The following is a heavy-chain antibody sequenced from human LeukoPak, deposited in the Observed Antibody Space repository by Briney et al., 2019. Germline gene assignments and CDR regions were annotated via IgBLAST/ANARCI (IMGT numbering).Heavy chain of an antibody. V-gene: IGHV1-18*01. J-gene: IGHJ4*02. CDR3: ARDPYYYDSSGYYYRDYFDY. CDR2: INAYNGNT. Sequence: ASVKVSCKASGYTFTSYGISWVRQAPGQGLEWMGWINAYNGNTNYAQKLQGRVTMTTDTSTSTAYMELRSLRSDDTAVYYCARDPYYYDSSGYYYRDYFDYWGQGTLVTVSS. CDR1: GYTFTSYG. D-gene: IGHD3-22*01.